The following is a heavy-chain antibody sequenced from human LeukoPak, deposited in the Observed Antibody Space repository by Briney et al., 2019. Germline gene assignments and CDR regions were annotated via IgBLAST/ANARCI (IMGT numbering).Heavy chain of an antibody. CDR2: IFHSGTT. D-gene: IGHD2-8*02. CDR1: GYSLTGGYY. CDR3: ARVGYYTAGDHASGWFDP. J-gene: IGHJ5*02. Sequence: SETLSLICSVSGYSLTGGYYWGWIRQSPGKGLEWMGSIFHSGTTHYNPALKGRVTMSVDTSKNQFSLNLSPVTVADSAKYYCARVGYYTAGDHASGWFDPWGQGTLVTVSS. V-gene: IGHV4-38-2*02.